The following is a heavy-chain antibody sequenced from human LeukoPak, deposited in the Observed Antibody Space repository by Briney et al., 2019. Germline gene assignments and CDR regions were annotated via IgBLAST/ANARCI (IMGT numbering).Heavy chain of an antibody. CDR3: ARDVAWGRFDF. CDR2: INEDESQK. D-gene: IGHD1-26*01. CDR1: GLTFSSYW. V-gene: IGHV3-7*01. Sequence: GGSLRLSCAASGLTFSSYWMSWVRQPPGKGLEWVALINEDESQKYYVDSVKGRFTISRDNAKKSLYLQMDSLRAEDTAVYYCARDVAWGRFDFWGQGTLATVSS. J-gene: IGHJ4*02.